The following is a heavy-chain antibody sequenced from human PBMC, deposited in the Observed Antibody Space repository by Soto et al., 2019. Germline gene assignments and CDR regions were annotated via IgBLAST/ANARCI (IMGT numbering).Heavy chain of an antibody. CDR3: AREGLRSYYYGMDV. CDR2: ISSGSGSI. CDR1: GFTFSSYS. Sequence: RALRLSCAASGFTFSSYSMNWVRQAPGKGLEWVSYISSGSGSIYYADSVKGRFTISRDNAKNLPYLQMNSLGDEDTAVYYCAREGLRSYYYGMDVWGQGTTVTVSS. D-gene: IGHD4-17*01. J-gene: IGHJ6*02. V-gene: IGHV3-48*02.